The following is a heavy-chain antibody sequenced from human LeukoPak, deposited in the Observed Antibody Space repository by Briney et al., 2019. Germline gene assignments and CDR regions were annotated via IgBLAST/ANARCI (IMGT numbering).Heavy chain of an antibody. J-gene: IGHJ4*02. V-gene: IGHV3-23*01. Sequence: GGSLRLSCAVSGITLSNYGMSWVRQGPGKGLEWVAGISDSGGRTNYADSVKGRFTISRDNPKNTLYLQMNSLGAEDTAVYFCAKRGVVIRVILVGFHKEAYYFDSWGQGALVTVSS. CDR3: AKRGVVIRVILVGFHKEAYYFDS. D-gene: IGHD3-22*01. CDR1: GITLSNYG. CDR2: ISDSGGRT.